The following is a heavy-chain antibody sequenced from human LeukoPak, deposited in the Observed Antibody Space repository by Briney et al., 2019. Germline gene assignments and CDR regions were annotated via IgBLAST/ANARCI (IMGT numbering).Heavy chain of an antibody. V-gene: IGHV3-21*01. CDR2: ISSSSYI. J-gene: IGHJ6*02. D-gene: IGHD6-19*01. CDR1: GFTFSSYS. Sequence: GGSLRLSCAASGFTFSSYSMNWVRQAPGKGLEWVSSISSSSYIYYADSVKGRFTISRDNAKNSLYLQMNSLRAEDTAVYYCATLAVAKYYYYGMGVWGQGTTVTVSS. CDR3: ATLAVAKYYYYGMGV.